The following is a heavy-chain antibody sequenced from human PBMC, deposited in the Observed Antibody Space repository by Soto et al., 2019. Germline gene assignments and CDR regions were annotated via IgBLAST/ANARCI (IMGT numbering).Heavy chain of an antibody. D-gene: IGHD2-15*01. J-gene: IGHJ6*02. Sequence: DSVKGRFTISRDNSKNTLYLQMNSLRAEDTAVYYCARKGHCSGGSCYQYYYYGMDVWGQGTTVTVSS. V-gene: IGHV3-30*07. CDR3: ARKGHCSGGSCYQYYYYGMDV.